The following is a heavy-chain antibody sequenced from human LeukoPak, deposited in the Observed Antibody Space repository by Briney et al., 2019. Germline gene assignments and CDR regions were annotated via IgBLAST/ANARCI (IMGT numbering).Heavy chain of an antibody. CDR2: INPSGGST. CDR3: ARAQSVTMIVGGWFDP. V-gene: IGHV1-46*01. J-gene: IGHJ5*02. Sequence: ASVKVSCKASGYTFTSYYMHWVRQAPGQGLEWMGIINPSGGSTSYAQKFQGRVTMTRDTSTSTVYMELSSLRSGDTAVYYCARAQSVTMIVGGWFDPWGQGTLVTVSS. CDR1: GYTFTSYY. D-gene: IGHD3-22*01.